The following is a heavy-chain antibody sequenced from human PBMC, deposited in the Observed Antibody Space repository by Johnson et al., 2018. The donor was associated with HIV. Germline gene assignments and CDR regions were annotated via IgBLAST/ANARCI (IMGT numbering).Heavy chain of an antibody. V-gene: IGHV3-30*02. CDR1: GFTFSSYG. CDR3: AKAVAARPQGNDGAFNI. D-gene: IGHD6-6*01. J-gene: IGHJ3*02. CDR2: IRYDGSNN. Sequence: QVQLVESGGGVVQPGGSLRLSCAASGFTFSSYGMHLVRQAPGKGLEWVAFIRYDGSNNYYADSVTGRFTISRDNSKNTLYLQMNSLRAEDTAMYYCAKAVAARPQGNDGAFNIWGQGTMVTVSS.